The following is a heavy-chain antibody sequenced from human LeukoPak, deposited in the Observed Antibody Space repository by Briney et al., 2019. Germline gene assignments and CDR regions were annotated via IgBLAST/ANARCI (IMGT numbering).Heavy chain of an antibody. D-gene: IGHD2-15*01. V-gene: IGHV4-39*07. J-gene: IGHJ4*02. CDR2: IYYSGST. Sequence: PSQTLSLTCTVSSDSISSGGHYWGWIRQPPGKGLEWIGSIYYSGSTYYNLSLKSRVTISVDTSKNQFSLKLSSVTAADTAVYYCARESAFAATPLSFGYWGQGTLVTVSS. CDR1: SDSISSGGHY. CDR3: ARESAFAATPLSFGY.